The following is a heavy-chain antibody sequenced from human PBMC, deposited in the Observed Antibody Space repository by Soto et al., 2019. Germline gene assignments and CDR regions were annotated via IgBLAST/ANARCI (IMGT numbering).Heavy chain of an antibody. CDR2: ISYDGSNK. Sequence: VGSLRLSCAASGFTFSSYGMHWVRQAPGKGLEWVAVISYDGSNKYYADSVKGRFTISRDNSKNTLYLQMNSLRPEDTAVYYCAKDQSRYYDFWSGYYDYWGQGTLVTVSS. J-gene: IGHJ4*02. CDR1: GFTFSSYG. D-gene: IGHD3-3*01. CDR3: AKDQSRYYDFWSGYYDY. V-gene: IGHV3-30*18.